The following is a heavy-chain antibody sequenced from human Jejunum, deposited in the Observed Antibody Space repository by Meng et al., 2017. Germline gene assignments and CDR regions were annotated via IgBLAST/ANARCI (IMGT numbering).Heavy chain of an antibody. CDR1: GDSVSSNSAA. J-gene: IGHJ5*02. V-gene: IGHV6-1*01. Sequence: VQLQQSGPGLVKPSQTLSLTCVIAGDSVSSNSAAWNWFRQSPSRGFEWLGRTYYRSKWYNDYAVSVKSRITVNPDTSKNHFSLQLNSVTPEDTAVYYCARGGYDSSGYYYRWFDPWGQGTLVTVSS. D-gene: IGHD3-22*01. CDR2: TYYRSKWYN. CDR3: ARGGYDSSGYYYRWFDP.